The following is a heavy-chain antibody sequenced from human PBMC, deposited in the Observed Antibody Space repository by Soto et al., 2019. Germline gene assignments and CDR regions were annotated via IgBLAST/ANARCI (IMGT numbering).Heavy chain of an antibody. CDR1: GFTFSSYG. Sequence: PGGSLRLACAASGFTFSSYGMHWVRQAPGKGLEWVAVISYDGSNKYYADSVKGRFTISRDNSKNTLYLQMNSLRAEDTAVYYCAKEYSSSWYGYYYYYGMDVWGQGTTVTVSS. D-gene: IGHD6-13*01. J-gene: IGHJ6*02. V-gene: IGHV3-30*18. CDR2: ISYDGSNK. CDR3: AKEYSSSWYGYYYYYGMDV.